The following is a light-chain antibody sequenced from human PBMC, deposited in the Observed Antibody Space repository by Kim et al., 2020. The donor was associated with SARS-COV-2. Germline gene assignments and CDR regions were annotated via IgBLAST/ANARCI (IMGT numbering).Light chain of an antibody. CDR2: GNS. Sequence: RVTISCTARSSTIGAGYNVHWYQQLPGTAPKLLIYGNSNRPSGVPDRFSGSKSGTSASLAITGLQAEDEADYYCQSYDSSLSGVVFGGGTQLTVL. V-gene: IGLV1-40*01. CDR1: SSTIGAGYN. J-gene: IGLJ2*01. CDR3: QSYDSSLSGVV.